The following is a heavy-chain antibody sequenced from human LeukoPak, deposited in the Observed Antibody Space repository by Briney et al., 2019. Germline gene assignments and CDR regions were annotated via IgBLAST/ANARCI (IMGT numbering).Heavy chain of an antibody. J-gene: IGHJ4*02. CDR3: AKDLSNFGYFDY. Sequence: GGSLRLSCEGSGFTFSNYWMGWVRQAPGKGLQWVANIKTDGSEKYYVDSVKGRFTISRDNAKNSLYLQMNSLRAEDTALYYCAKDLSNFGYFDYWGQGTLVTVSS. D-gene: IGHD4-11*01. CDR1: GFTFSNYW. V-gene: IGHV3-7*03. CDR2: IKTDGSEK.